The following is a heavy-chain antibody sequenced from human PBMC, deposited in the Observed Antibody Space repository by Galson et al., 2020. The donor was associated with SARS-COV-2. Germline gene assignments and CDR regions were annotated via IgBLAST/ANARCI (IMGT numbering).Heavy chain of an antibody. V-gene: IGHV4-39*07. D-gene: IGHD3-3*01. J-gene: IGHJ6*02. CDR3: ARGDYDFWMNGMDV. CDR1: GGSISSSSYY. CDR2: IYYSGST. Sequence: SETLSLTCTVSGGSISSSSYYWGWIRQPPGKGLEWIGSIYYSGSTYYNPSLKSRVTISVDTSKNQFSLKLSSVTAADTAVYYCARGDYDFWMNGMDVWGQGTTVTVSS.